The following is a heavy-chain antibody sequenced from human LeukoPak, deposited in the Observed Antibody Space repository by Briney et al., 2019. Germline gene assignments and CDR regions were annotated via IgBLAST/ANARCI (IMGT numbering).Heavy chain of an antibody. CDR3: AREKDWFDP. CDR2: ISAYNGNT. CDR1: GYTFTSYG. V-gene: IGHV1-18*01. J-gene: IGHJ5*02. Sequence: ASVKVSCKASGYTFTSYGISWVRQAPGQGLEWMGWISAYNGNTNYAQKLQGRVTITADESTSTAYMELSSLRSEDTAVYYCAREKDWFDPWGQGTLVTVSS.